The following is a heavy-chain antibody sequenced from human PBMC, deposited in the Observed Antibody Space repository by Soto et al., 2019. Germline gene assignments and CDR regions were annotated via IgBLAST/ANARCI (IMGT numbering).Heavy chain of an antibody. V-gene: IGHV3-30-3*01. J-gene: IGHJ4*02. D-gene: IGHD3-9*01. CDR1: GFTFSSYA. CDR3: ARDIFRENYFDY. CDR2: ISYDGSNK. Sequence: QVQLVESGGGVVQPGRSLRLSCAASGFTFSSYAMHWVRQAPGKGLEWVAVISYDGSNKYYADSVKGRFTISRDNSKNTLYLQMISMRAEDTAVYYCARDIFRENYFDYWGQGTLVTVSS.